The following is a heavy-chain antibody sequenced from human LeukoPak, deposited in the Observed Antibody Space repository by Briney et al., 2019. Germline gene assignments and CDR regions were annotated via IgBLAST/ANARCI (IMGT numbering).Heavy chain of an antibody. Sequence: ASVKVSCKASGYTFTSYYMHWVRQAPGQGLEWMGIINPSGGSTSYAQKFQGRVTMTRDTSTSTVYMELSRLRSDDTAVYYCARFDLAARDYWGQGTLVTVSS. D-gene: IGHD6-6*01. CDR2: INPSGGST. J-gene: IGHJ4*02. CDR3: ARFDLAARDY. CDR1: GYTFTSYY. V-gene: IGHV1-46*01.